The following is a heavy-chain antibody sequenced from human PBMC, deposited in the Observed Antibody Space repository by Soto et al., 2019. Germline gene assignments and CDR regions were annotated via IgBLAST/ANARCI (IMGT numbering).Heavy chain of an antibody. CDR2: ISGSGGST. J-gene: IGHJ5*01. CDR1: GFAFSSYD. D-gene: IGHD1-20*01. V-gene: IGHV3-23*01. Sequence: EVQLLESGGGLVQPGGSLRLSCVASGFAFSSYDMSWVRQAPGKGLEWVSAISGSGGSTYYADSVKGRFTISRDNPKNTLYLQMNSLRAEDTAVYYCAREATKVATAKYKWFDSWGQGTLVTVSS. CDR3: AREATKVATAKYKWFDS.